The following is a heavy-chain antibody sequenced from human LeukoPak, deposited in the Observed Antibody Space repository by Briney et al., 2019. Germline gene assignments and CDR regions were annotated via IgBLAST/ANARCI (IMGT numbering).Heavy chain of an antibody. CDR2: INHVETA. Sequence: SETLSLTCAVYGGSFSDYYWTWIRQPPGKGLEWIGEINHVETANYNPSLKSRVAISVDTSKNQFSLKLSSVTAADTAVYYCARSYYYGSGSYSYVYWGQGTLVTVSS. J-gene: IGHJ4*02. CDR3: ARSYYYGSGSYSYVY. CDR1: GGSFSDYY. D-gene: IGHD3-10*01. V-gene: IGHV4-34*01.